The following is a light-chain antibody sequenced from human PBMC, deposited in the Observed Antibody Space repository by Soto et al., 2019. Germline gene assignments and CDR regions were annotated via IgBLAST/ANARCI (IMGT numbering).Light chain of an antibody. CDR3: HQYSTYSRT. V-gene: IGKV1-5*03. J-gene: IGKJ1*01. CDR2: KAS. CDR1: QSISDW. Sequence: DIQMTQSPSTLSASVGDRVTITCRASQSISDWLAWYQQKAGKAPKLLIYKASSLESGVPSRFSGSGSGTXXXXXXXXXXXXXXATYYCHQYSTYSRTFGQGTKVYIK.